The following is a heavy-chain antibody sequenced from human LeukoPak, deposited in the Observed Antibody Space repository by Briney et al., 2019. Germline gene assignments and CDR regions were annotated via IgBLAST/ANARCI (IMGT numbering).Heavy chain of an antibody. V-gene: IGHV3-33*01. Sequence: PGRSLRLSCTTSGFTFSTHGMHWIRQAPGKGLEWVAVIYYDGSNKYYANSVKGRFTISRDNSKNTLYLQMNSLRAEDTAVYYCAREAITMVRGVTHFNWFDPWGQGTLVTVSS. CDR1: GFTFSTHG. J-gene: IGHJ5*02. CDR2: IYYDGSNK. D-gene: IGHD3-10*01. CDR3: AREAITMVRGVTHFNWFDP.